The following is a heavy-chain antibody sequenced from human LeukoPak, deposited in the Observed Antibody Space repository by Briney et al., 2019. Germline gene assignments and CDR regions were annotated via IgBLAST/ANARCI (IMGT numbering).Heavy chain of an antibody. J-gene: IGHJ6*03. V-gene: IGHV3-30*02. CDR3: AKGHGYAYYYYYMDV. D-gene: IGHD5-12*01. Sequence: GGSLRLSCAASGFTFSSYGMHWVRQAPGKGLGWVAFIRYDGSNKYYADSVKGRFTISRDNSKNTLYLQMNSLRAEDTAVYYCAKGHGYAYYYYYMDVWGKGTTVTVSS. CDR1: GFTFSSYG. CDR2: IRYDGSNK.